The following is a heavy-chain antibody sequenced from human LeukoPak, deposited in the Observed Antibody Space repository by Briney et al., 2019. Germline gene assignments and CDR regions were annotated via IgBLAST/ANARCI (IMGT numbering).Heavy chain of an antibody. Sequence: PSETLSLTCTVSGGSISTYYWSWVRQPPGKGLEWIGYISDSGRTIYNPSLKSRVTISVDTSENQFPLTLSSVTAADTAVYYCARLGPWAYYYGMEVWGQGTTVTVSS. V-gene: IGHV4-59*01. CDR1: GGSISTYY. CDR3: ARLGPWAYYYGMEV. D-gene: IGHD3-16*01. J-gene: IGHJ6*02. CDR2: ISDSGRT.